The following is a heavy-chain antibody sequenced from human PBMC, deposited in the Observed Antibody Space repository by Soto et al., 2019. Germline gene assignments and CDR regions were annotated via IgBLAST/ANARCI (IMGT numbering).Heavy chain of an antibody. CDR2: MNPNSGNT. J-gene: IGHJ6*03. CDR1: GYTFTRYD. V-gene: IGHV1-8*01. D-gene: IGHD2-2*01. Sequence: ASVKVSCKASGYTFTRYDINWVRQATGHGLEWMGWMNPNSGNTGYAQKFQGRVTMTRNTSLSTAYMELSSQSSEYTAVYYCARADLGYCSSTSCYLLSGDARYYYYYMDVWGKGTTVTVSS. CDR3: ARADLGYCSSTSCYLLSGDARYYYYYMDV.